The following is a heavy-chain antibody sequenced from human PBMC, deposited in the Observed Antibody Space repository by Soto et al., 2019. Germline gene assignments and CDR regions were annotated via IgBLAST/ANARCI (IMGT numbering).Heavy chain of an antibody. D-gene: IGHD6-19*01. CDR1: GFTFSSYG. Sequence: QVQLVESGGGVVQPGRSLRLSCAVSGFTFSSYGMHWVRQAPGKGLEWVAVISYDGSNKYYADSVKGRFTISRDNSKNTLHLQMNSLRAEATAVYYWAKQVTPHSSGWPDAFYVWGQGTMVSVSS. V-gene: IGHV3-30*18. CDR2: ISYDGSNK. J-gene: IGHJ3*01. CDR3: AKQVTPHSSGWPDAFYV.